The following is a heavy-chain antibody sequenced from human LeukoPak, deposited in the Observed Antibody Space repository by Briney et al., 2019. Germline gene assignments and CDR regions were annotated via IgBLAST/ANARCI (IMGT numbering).Heavy chain of an antibody. V-gene: IGHV1-8*01. Sequence: GASVKVSCKASGYTFTSYDINWVRQATGQGLEWMGWMNPNSGNTGYAQKFQGRVTMTRNTSISTAYMELSSLRSEDTAVYYCAREVGWYGSGSKDIKRPHTDDYYYYYGMDVWGQGTTVTVSS. D-gene: IGHD3-10*01. CDR3: AREVGWYGSGSKDIKRPHTDDYYYYYGMDV. CDR1: GYTFTSYD. CDR2: MNPNSGNT. J-gene: IGHJ6*02.